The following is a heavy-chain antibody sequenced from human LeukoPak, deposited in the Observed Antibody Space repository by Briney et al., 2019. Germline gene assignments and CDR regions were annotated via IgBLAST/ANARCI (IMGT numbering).Heavy chain of an antibody. J-gene: IGHJ5*02. V-gene: IGHV3-21*01. Sequence: RLSCAASGFTLSSYSMNWVRQAPGKGLEWVSSISSSRSYIYYADSVKGTFTISRDNANNSLYLQMNSLRAQDTAVYYCARGIAAAGTWFDPWGQGTLXXVXS. D-gene: IGHD6-13*01. CDR3: ARGIAAAGTWFDP. CDR2: ISSSRSYI. CDR1: GFTLSSYS.